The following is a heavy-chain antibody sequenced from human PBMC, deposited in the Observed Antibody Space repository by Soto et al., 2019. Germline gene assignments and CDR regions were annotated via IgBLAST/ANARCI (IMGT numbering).Heavy chain of an antibody. CDR3: ARDDGLFDY. J-gene: IGHJ4*02. CDR2: IKQDGSEK. CDR1: GFTFSSYW. V-gene: IGHV3-7*01. Sequence: LRLSCAASGFTFSSYWMSWVRQAPGKGLEWVANIKQDGSEKYYVDSVKGRFTISRDNAKNSLFLQMNSLRAADTAVYFCARDDGLFDYWGQGSLVTVSS.